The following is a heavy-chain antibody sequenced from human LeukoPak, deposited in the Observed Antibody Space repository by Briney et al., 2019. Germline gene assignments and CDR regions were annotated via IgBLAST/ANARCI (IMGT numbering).Heavy chain of an antibody. CDR2: IRAYNGNT. J-gene: IGHJ3*02. Sequence: ASVKVSCKAAGYTFTSYTISWVRQAPGHGLEWMGWIRAYNGNTNYAQKLQGRVTMTTDTSTSTAYMELRSLRSDDTAVYYCAREEGAPIAAANIWGLGTMVTVSS. V-gene: IGHV1-18*01. CDR3: AREEGAPIAAANI. CDR1: GYTFTSYT. D-gene: IGHD6-13*01.